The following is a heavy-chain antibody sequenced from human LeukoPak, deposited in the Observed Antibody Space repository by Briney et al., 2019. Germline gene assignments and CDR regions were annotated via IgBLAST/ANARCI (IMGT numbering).Heavy chain of an antibody. CDR2: INQDGSEK. D-gene: IGHD3-22*01. CDR3: ARDTYDSSGYYAHLDY. Sequence: PGGSLRLSCAASGFTFSSYWMSWVRQAPGKGLEWVANINQDGSEKYNVDSVRGGFTISRDNANNSMYLQMSSLRAEDTAVYYCARDTYDSSGYYAHLDYWGQGTLVTVSS. CDR1: GFTFSSYW. V-gene: IGHV3-7*01. J-gene: IGHJ4*01.